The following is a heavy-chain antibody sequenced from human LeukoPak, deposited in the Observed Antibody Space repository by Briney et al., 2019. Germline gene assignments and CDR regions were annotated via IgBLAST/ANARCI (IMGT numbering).Heavy chain of an antibody. J-gene: IGHJ5*02. CDR1: GYSFTNHW. Sequence: GESLKISCKGSGYSFTNHWISWVRQMPGKGLEWMGRIDPSDSYTNYSLSFQGHVTISADKSISTAYLQWSSLKASDTAMYYCARIWFGESSNWFDPWGQGTLVTVSS. D-gene: IGHD3-10*01. CDR3: ARIWFGESSNWFDP. CDR2: IDPSDSYT. V-gene: IGHV5-10-1*01.